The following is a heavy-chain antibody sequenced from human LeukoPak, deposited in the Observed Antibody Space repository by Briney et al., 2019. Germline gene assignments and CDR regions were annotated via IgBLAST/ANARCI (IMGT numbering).Heavy chain of an antibody. CDR1: GYTFNTYW. V-gene: IGHV5-51*01. CDR2: VYPGDSHT. CDR3: ARLSGGSWANTEYFPD. J-gene: IGHJ1*01. Sequence: GESLTISCKASGYTFNTYWIGWVRQKPGKGLEWMAIVYPGDSHTRYSPSFQGHFTISADKTLTTAYLQWSSLEASDTAVYYCARLSGGSWANTEYFPDWGQGTLVIVSS. D-gene: IGHD7-27*01.